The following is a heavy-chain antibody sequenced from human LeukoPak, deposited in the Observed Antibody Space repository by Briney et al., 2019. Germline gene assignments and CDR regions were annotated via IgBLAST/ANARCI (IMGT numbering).Heavy chain of an antibody. J-gene: IGHJ4*02. CDR2: INPSGGST. D-gene: IGHD6-13*01. CDR3: ARPASIAAAGKNFDY. Sequence: ASVKVSCKASGYTFTSYGISWVRQAPGQGLEWMGIINPSGGSTSYAQKFQGRVTMTRDTSTSTVYMELSSLRSEDTAVYYCARPASIAAAGKNFDYWGQGTLVTVSS. CDR1: GYTFTSYG. V-gene: IGHV1-46*01.